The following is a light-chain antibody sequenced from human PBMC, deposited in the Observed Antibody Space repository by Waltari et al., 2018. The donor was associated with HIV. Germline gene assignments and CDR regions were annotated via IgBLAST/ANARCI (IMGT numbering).Light chain of an antibody. Sequence: QSVLTQPPSTSGTPGQRVTISCSGGSSNLGSNSVNWYQQFPGTAPKLLIHSNKQPPAGVPDPFSGSKSGTSASLAISGLQAEDEAHYYCAAWDDRLNGLVFGGGTKLTVL. V-gene: IGLV1-44*01. CDR1: SSNLGSNS. CDR3: AAWDDRLNGLV. CDR2: SNK. J-gene: IGLJ2*01.